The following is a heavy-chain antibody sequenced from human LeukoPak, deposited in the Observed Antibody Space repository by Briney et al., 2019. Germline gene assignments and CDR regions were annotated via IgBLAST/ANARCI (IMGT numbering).Heavy chain of an antibody. CDR2: IYYNGST. D-gene: IGHD6-13*01. CDR3: AREGRSAADDNYYYYYYMDV. V-gene: IGHV4-59*11. Sequence: PSETLSLTCTVSGGSISSHYWSWIRQPPGKGLEWIGYIYYNGSTNYNPSLKSRVTISVDTSKNQFSLKLSSVTAADTAVYYCAREGRSAADDNYYYYYYMDVWGKGTTVTVSS. J-gene: IGHJ6*03. CDR1: GGSISSHY.